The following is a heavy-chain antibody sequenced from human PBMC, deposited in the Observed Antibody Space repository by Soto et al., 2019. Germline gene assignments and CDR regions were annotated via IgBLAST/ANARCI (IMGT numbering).Heavy chain of an antibody. CDR2: IYYTGSA. J-gene: IGHJ6*02. D-gene: IGHD3-16*02. Sequence: WTWIRQPPGKGLEWIAYIYYTGSANYNPSFKSRVTISVDTSENQFSLKLTSVTAADTAMYYCARLRYIGGMDVWGQGTTVTVSS. CDR3: ARLRYIGGMDV. V-gene: IGHV4-59*08.